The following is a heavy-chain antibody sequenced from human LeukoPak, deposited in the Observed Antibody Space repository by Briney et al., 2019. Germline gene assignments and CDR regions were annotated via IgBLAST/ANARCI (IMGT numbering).Heavy chain of an antibody. D-gene: IGHD2-8*01. CDR1: GFTFASLG. J-gene: IGHJ3*02. Sequence: GGSLRLSCTTSGFTFASLGMHWVRQAPGKGLEWVSFIQYDGTDINYADSVKGRLIISRDNSKNTLYLQMDSLRAEDTAVYYCSTKSRSFAFDMWGQGTVVTVSS. CDR2: IQYDGTDI. CDR3: STKSRSFAFDM. V-gene: IGHV3-30*02.